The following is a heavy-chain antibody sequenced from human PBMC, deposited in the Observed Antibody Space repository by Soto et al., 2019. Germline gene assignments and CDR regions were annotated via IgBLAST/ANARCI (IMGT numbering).Heavy chain of an antibody. J-gene: IGHJ4*01. CDR3: ARLGEQLVAFDY. V-gene: IGHV4-59*01. D-gene: IGHD6-6*01. CDR2: TYYSGST. Sequence: PSETLSLTCTVFGGSISSYYWSWIRQPPGKGLEWIGYTYYSGSTNYNPSLKSRVTISVDTSKNQFSLKLSSVTAADTAVYYCARLGEQLVAFDYWGHGTLVTVSS. CDR1: GGSISSYY.